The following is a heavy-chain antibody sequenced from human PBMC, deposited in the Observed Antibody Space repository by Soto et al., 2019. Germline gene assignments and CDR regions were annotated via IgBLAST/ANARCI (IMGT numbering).Heavy chain of an antibody. CDR2: ISAYNGNT. D-gene: IGHD5-12*01. CDR3: VRVGRGYVPYYYMDV. CDR1: GYTFTSYG. V-gene: IGHV1-18*01. J-gene: IGHJ6*03. Sequence: ASVKVSCKASGYTFTSYGISCVRQAPGQGLERMGWISAYNGNTNYAQKLQGRVTMTTDTSTSTAYMELRSLRSDDTAVYFCVRVGRGYVPYYYMDVWGKGTTVTVSS.